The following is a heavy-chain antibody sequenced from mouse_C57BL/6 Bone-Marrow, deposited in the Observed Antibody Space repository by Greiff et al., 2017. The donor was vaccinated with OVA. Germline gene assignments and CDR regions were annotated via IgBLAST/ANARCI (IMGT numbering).Heavy chain of an antibody. CDR3: ARGAGTHFDY. D-gene: IGHD4-1*01. J-gene: IGHJ2*01. V-gene: IGHV1-82*01. CDR2: IYPGAGDT. Sequence: QVQLQQSGPELVKPGASVKISCKASGYAFSSSWMNWVKQRPGKGLEWIGRIYPGAGDTNYNGKFKGKATLTADKSSSTAYMQLSSLTSEDSAVYFCARGAGTHFDYWGQGTTLTVSS. CDR1: GYAFSSSW.